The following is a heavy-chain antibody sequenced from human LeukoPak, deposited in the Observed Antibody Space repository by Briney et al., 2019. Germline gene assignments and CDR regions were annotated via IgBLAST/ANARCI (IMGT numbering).Heavy chain of an antibody. D-gene: IGHD3-10*01. J-gene: IGHJ5*02. CDR1: GYTFTSYG. CDR2: ISAYNGNT. CDR3: ARAPPFTMVRGVIIGYTEGIFDP. V-gene: IGHV1-18*01. Sequence: ASVKVSCKAFGYTFTSYGISWVRQAPGQGLEWMGWISAYNGNTNYAQKLQGRVTMTTDKSTSTAYMELRSLRSDDTAVYYCARAPPFTMVRGVIIGYTEGIFDPWGQGTLVTVSS.